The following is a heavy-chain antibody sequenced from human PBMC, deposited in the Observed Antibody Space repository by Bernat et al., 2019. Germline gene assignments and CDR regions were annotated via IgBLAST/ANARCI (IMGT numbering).Heavy chain of an antibody. CDR3: ARGQQWLVLGGYFDL. V-gene: IGHV3-30-3*01. J-gene: IGHJ2*01. Sequence: VQLVESGGGVVQPGRSLRLSCAASGFTFSSYAMHWVRQAPGKGLEWVAVISYDGSNKYYADSVKGRFTISRDNSKNTLYLQMNSLRAEDTAVYYCARGQQWLVLGGYFDLWGRGTLVTVSS. CDR1: GFTFSSYA. CDR2: ISYDGSNK. D-gene: IGHD6-19*01.